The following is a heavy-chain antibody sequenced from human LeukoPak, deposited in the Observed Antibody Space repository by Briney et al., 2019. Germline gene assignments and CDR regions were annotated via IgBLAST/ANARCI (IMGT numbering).Heavy chain of an antibody. CDR2: IYYSGST. J-gene: IGHJ5*02. D-gene: IGHD6-13*01. CDR1: GGSISSYY. CDR3: ARRSIAAAGRNWFDP. Sequence: PSETLSLTCTVSGGSISSYYWSWIRQPPGKGLEWIGYIYYSGSTNYNPSLKSRVTISVDTSKNQFSLKLSSVTAADTAVYCCARRSIAAAGRNWFDPWGQGTLVTVSS. V-gene: IGHV4-59*08.